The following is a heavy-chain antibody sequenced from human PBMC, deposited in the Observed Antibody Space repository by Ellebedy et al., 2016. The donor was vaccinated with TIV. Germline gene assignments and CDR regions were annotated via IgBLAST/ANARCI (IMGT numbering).Heavy chain of an antibody. J-gene: IGHJ6*02. CDR1: GFSTSG. CDR2: IRSDGSNK. D-gene: IGHD3-16*01. CDR3: VKGAYPVPTVMAV. V-gene: IGHV3-30*02. Sequence: PGGSLRLSCAASGFSTSGMHWVRQAPGKGLEWVAFIRSDGSNKYYADSVKGRFTISRDNSKNTLVLQMTSLRPEDTALYYCVKGAYPVPTVMAVWGQGTMVIVSS.